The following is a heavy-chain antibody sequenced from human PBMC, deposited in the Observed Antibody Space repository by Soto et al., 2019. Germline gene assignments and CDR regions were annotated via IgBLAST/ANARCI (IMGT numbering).Heavy chain of an antibody. Sequence: SVKVSCTSSEGTISIQAISWARHAPRQRPDWMGGIIPICGTANYTLKYHGRVTVPEDESTSTAYMELTSLRSEDTAMYYCARLYSGYPRRKYYDSSDGGGAFDMWGQGIMVSVAS. CDR3: ARLYSGYPRRKYYDSSDGGGAFDM. CDR1: EGTISIQA. D-gene: IGHD3-22*01. CDR2: IIPICGTA. J-gene: IGHJ3*02. V-gene: IGHV1-69*13.